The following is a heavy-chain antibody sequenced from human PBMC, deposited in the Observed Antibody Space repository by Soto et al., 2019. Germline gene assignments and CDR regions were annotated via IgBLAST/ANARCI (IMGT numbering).Heavy chain of an antibody. D-gene: IGHD2-15*01. J-gene: IGHJ4*02. CDR1: GGSISSYY. CDR2: IYYSGST. V-gene: IGHV4-59*01. Sequence: QVQLQESGPGLVKPSETLSLTCTVSGGSISSYYWSWIRKPPGQGLEWIGYIYYSGSTNYNHTLNSRITRSVGPARNQFSMNVSSVRPAYTAVHICARASGRGADYLGQGTLVTVSS. CDR3: ARASGRGADY.